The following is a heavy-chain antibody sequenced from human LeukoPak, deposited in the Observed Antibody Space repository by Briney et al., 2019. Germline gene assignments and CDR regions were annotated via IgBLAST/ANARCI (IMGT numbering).Heavy chain of an antibody. Sequence: GASVKVSCKASGGTFSSYAISWVRQAPGQGLEWMGWINPNSGGTNYAQKFQGRVTMTRDTSISTAYMELSRLRSDDTAVYYCARGAVAGKFWHGGMDVWGQGTTVTVSS. J-gene: IGHJ6*02. CDR3: ARGAVAGKFWHGGMDV. CDR1: GGTFSSYA. CDR2: INPNSGGT. D-gene: IGHD6-19*01. V-gene: IGHV1-2*02.